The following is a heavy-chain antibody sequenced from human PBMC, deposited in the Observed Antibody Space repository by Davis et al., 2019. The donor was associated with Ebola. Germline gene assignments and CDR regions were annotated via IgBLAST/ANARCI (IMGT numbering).Heavy chain of an antibody. D-gene: IGHD3-16*01. CDR2: IYYSGST. V-gene: IGHV4-59*01. Sequence: MPSETLSLTCTVSGGSISSYYWSWIRQPPGKGLEWIGYIYYSGSTNYNPSLKSRVTISVDTSKNQFSLKLSSVTAADTAVYYCARWGGVEDYWGQGTLVTVSS. J-gene: IGHJ4*02. CDR1: GGSISSYY. CDR3: ARWGGVEDY.